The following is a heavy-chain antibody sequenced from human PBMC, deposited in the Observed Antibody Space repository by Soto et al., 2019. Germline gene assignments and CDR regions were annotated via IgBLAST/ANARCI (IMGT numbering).Heavy chain of an antibody. CDR1: GFTFSNYV. J-gene: IGHJ6*04. CDR3: VKDRSSSTILGVVISVDV. V-gene: IGHV3-23*01. CDR2: VTGDGGNT. Sequence: EVQLLESGGGLVQPGGSLRLSCAASGFTFSNYVMGWVRQAPGQGLEWVSAVTGDGGNTYHADSVQGRFAISRDNSKNTLSLQMNSLRAEDTAVYYCVKDRSSSTILGVVISVDVWGKGTTVTVSS. D-gene: IGHD3-3*01.